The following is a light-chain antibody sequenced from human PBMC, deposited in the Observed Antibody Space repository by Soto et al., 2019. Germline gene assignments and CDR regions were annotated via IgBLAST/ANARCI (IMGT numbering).Light chain of an antibody. J-gene: IGLJ2*01. V-gene: IGLV2-8*01. CDR1: SSDVGAYTY. Sequence: QSALTQPPSASGSPGRSVTISCTGPSSDVGAYTYVSWYQQHPGKAPKLMIYDVSKRPSGVPDRFSGSKSGNKDSLTVSGLQAEDEADYYCSSYAGSNIYVVFGGGTKLTVL. CDR2: DVS. CDR3: SSYAGSNIYVV.